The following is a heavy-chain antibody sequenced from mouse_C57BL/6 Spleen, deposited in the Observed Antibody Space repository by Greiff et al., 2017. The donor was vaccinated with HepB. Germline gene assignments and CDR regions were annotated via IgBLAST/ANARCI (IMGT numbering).Heavy chain of an antibody. V-gene: IGHV14-3*01. J-gene: IGHJ2*01. CDR3: ARRPGYGSSFDY. CDR1: GFNIKNTY. D-gene: IGHD1-1*01. Sequence: EVMLVESVAELVRPGASVKLSCTASGFNIKNTYMHWVKQRPEQGLEWIGRIDPANGNTKYAPKFQGKATITADTSSNTAYLQLSSLTSEDTAIYYCARRPGYGSSFDYWGQGTTLTVSS. CDR2: IDPANGNT.